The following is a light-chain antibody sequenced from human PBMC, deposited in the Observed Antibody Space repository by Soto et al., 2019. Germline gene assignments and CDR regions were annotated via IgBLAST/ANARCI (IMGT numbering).Light chain of an antibody. V-gene: IGLV2-14*01. J-gene: IGLJ1*01. Sequence: QSVLTPPASVSGSPGQSITISCTGTSSDVGGYNAVSWYQQHPGRAPKLMIYDVSNRPSGISVRVSGSKSGSTASLTISGLQAEDDADYYCSSYTRSGVYVFGAGTKVT. CDR3: SSYTRSGVYV. CDR2: DVS. CDR1: SSDVGGYNA.